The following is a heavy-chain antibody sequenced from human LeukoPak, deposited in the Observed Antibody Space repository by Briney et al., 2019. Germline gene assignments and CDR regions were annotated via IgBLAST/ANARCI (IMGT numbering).Heavy chain of an antibody. J-gene: IGHJ5*02. V-gene: IGHV5-51*01. CDR3: ARSYYDSSGYYSRGDWFDP. CDR2: IYPGDSDT. CDR1: GYSFTSYW. Sequence: GESLKISCKGPGYSFTSYWIGWVRQMPGKGLEWMGIIYPGDSDTRYSPSFQGQVTISADKSISTAYLQWSSLKASDTAMYYCARSYYDSSGYYSRGDWFDPWGQGTLVTVSS. D-gene: IGHD3-22*01.